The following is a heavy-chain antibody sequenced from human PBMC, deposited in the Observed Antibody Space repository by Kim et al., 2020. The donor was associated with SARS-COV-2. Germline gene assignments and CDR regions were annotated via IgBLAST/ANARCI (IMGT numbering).Heavy chain of an antibody. D-gene: IGHD6-19*01. J-gene: IGHJ4*02. CDR1: GGSFSGYY. CDR3: ARDLSYYNVAVAGFDY. V-gene: IGHV4-34*01. CDR2: INHSGST. Sequence: SQTLSLTCAVYGGSFSGYYWSWIRQPPGKGLEWIGEINHSGSTNYNPSLKSRVTISVDTSKNQFSLKLSSVTAADTAVYYCARDLSYYNVAVAGFDYWGQGTLVTVSS.